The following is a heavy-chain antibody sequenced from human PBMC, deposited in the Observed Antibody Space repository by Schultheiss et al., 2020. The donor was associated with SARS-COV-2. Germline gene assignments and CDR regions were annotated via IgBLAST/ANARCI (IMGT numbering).Heavy chain of an antibody. D-gene: IGHD5-18*01. J-gene: IGHJ6*02. CDR1: GFTFRSYA. Sequence: GGSLRLSCAVSGFTFRSYAMHWVRQAPGKGLEWVGRTRNKANSYTTEYAASVKGRFTISRDNAKNSLCLQMSSLRDEDTAVYYCARVQSHRGYSYGYAYYYGMDVWGQGTTVTVSS. CDR2: TRNKANSYTT. V-gene: IGHV3-72*01. CDR3: ARVQSHRGYSYGYAYYYGMDV.